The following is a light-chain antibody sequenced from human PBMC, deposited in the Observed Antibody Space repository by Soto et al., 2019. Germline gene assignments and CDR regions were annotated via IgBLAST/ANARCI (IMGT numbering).Light chain of an antibody. J-gene: IGKJ2*01. V-gene: IGKV3-20*01. CDR1: QSLSSSY. CDR3: QQQGT. Sequence: EIVLTQSPGTLSLSPGERATLSCRAGQSLSSSYVVWYQQKPGQAPRLLIYAASRRATGIPDRFSGSGSATEHTLTISRLEPEDFAVYYCQQQGTFGQGTKLEIK. CDR2: AAS.